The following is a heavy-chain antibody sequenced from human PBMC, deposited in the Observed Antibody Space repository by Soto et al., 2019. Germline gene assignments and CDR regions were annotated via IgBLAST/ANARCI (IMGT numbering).Heavy chain of an antibody. CDR3: ARPRYDGSGTPFDH. V-gene: IGHV1-69*13. D-gene: IGHD3-22*01. Sequence: GASVKVSCKASGGTFSSYAISWVRQAPGQGLEWMGGIIPIFGTANYAQKFQGRVTITADESTSTAYMELSSLTAEDTAVYYCARPRYDGSGTPFDHWGQGTLVTVSS. J-gene: IGHJ4*02. CDR2: IIPIFGTA. CDR1: GGTFSSYA.